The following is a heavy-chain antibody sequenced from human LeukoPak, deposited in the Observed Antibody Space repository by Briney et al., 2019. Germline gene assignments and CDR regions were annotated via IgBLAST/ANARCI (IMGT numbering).Heavy chain of an antibody. Sequence: SETLSLTCTVSGGSISSHYWSWIRQPAGKGLEWIGRIYTSGSTNYNPSLKSRVTMSVDTSKNQFSLKLSSVTAADTAVYYCATESIAAAGTLDYWGQGTLVTVSS. V-gene: IGHV4-4*07. CDR1: GGSISSHY. D-gene: IGHD6-13*01. CDR2: IYTSGST. J-gene: IGHJ4*02. CDR3: ATESIAAAGTLDY.